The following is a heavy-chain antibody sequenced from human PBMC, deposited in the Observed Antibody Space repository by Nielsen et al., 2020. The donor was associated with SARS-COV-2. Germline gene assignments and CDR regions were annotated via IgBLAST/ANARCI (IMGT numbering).Heavy chain of an antibody. D-gene: IGHD3-3*02. J-gene: IGHJ4*02. Sequence: ASVKVSCKVSGYTLTELSMHWVRQAPGKGLEWMGGFDPEDGETIYAQKFQGRVTMTEDTSTDTAYMELSSLRSEDTAVYYCAKDVTRRHLWERDHFDYWGQGTLVTVSS. CDR3: AKDVTRRHLWERDHFDY. V-gene: IGHV1-24*01. CDR1: GYTLTELS. CDR2: FDPEDGET.